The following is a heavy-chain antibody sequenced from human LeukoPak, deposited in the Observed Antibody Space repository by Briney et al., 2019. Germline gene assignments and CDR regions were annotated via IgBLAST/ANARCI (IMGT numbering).Heavy chain of an antibody. CDR3: ARGVGIPAAGSDY. V-gene: IGHV3-21*01. J-gene: IGHJ4*02. Sequence: GGSLRLSCVASGFTFSTYTMNWVRQAPGKGLEWVSCISGSNSYIHYADSVKGRFTISRDNAKNSLYLQMSSLRAEDTAVYYCARGVGIPAAGSDYWGQGTLVTVSS. CDR2: ISGSNSYI. CDR1: GFTFSTYT. D-gene: IGHD2-2*01.